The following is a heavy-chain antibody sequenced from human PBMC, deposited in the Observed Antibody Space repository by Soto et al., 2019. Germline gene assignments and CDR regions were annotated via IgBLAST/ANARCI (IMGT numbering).Heavy chain of an antibody. CDR3: TTEHSYDFRVRTVTNNWFDP. J-gene: IGHJ5*02. V-gene: IGHV3-15*01. CDR2: IKSKTDGGTT. Sequence: EVQLVESGGGLVKPGGSLRLSCAASGFTFSNAWMSWVRQAPGKGLEWVGRIKSKTDGGTTDYAAPVKGRFTISRDDSTNTLYLQMNSLKTEDTAVYYCTTEHSYDFRVRTVTNNWFDPWGQGTLVTVSS. CDR1: GFTFSNAW. D-gene: IGHD4-17*01.